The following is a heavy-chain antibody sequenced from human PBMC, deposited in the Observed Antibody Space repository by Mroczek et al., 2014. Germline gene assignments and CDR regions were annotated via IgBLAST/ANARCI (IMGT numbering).Heavy chain of an antibody. J-gene: IGHJ3*02. CDR3: ARDHTYYYDSSGYYPSTWDAFDI. V-gene: IGHV1-2*02. CDR1: GYTFTGYY. Sequence: GAEVKKPGASVKVSCKASGYTFTGYYMHWVRQAPGQGLEWMGWINPNSGGTNYAQKFQGRVTMTRDTSISTAYMELSRLRSDDTAVYYCARDHTYYYDSSGYYPSTWDAFDIWGQGTMVTVSS. CDR2: INPNSGGT. D-gene: IGHD3-22*01.